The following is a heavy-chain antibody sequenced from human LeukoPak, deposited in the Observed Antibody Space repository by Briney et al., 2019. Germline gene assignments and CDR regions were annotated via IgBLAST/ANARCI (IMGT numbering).Heavy chain of an antibody. J-gene: IGHJ4*02. CDR1: GGSISSSSYY. D-gene: IGHD2-2*01. CDR3: ASLSRCGGVVPQN. V-gene: IGHV4-39*07. Sequence: SETLSLTCTVSGGSISSSSYYWGWIRQPPGKGLEWIGSIYYSGSTYYNPSLKSRVTISVDTSKNQFSLKLSSVTAADTAVYYCASLSRCGGVVPQNWGQGTLVTVSS. CDR2: IYYSGST.